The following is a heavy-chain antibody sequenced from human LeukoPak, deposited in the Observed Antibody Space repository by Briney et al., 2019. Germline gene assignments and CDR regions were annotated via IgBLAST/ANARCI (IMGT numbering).Heavy chain of an antibody. Sequence: GSLRLSCAASGFTFSSYSMNWVRQAPGKGLEWVSSISSSSSYIYYADSVKGRFTISRDNAKNSLYLQMNSLRAEDTAVYYCATIATYYDFWSGDTNLANPNWFDPWGQGTLSPSPQ. V-gene: IGHV3-21*01. J-gene: IGHJ5*02. CDR1: GFTFSSYS. D-gene: IGHD3-3*01. CDR2: ISSSSSYI. CDR3: ATIATYYDFWSGDTNLANPNWFDP.